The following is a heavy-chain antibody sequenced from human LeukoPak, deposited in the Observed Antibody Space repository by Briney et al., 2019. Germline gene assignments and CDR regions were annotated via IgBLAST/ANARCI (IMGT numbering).Heavy chain of an antibody. D-gene: IGHD1-7*01. J-gene: IGHJ4*02. CDR2: INHSGST. CDR3: ARTRDWNYGSYFDY. V-gene: IGHV4-34*01. Sequence: SETLSLTCAVYGGSFSGYYWSWIRQPPGKGLEWIGEINHSGSTNYNPSLKSRVTISVDTSKNQFSLKLSSVTAADTAVYYCARTRDWNYGSYFDYWGQGTLVTVSS. CDR1: GGSFSGYY.